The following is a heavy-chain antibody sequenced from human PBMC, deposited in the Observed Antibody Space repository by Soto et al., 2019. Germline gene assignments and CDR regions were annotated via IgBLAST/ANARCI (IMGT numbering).Heavy chain of an antibody. Sequence: SETLSLTCTVSGGSISSGGYYWSWIRQHPGKGLEWIGYIYYSGITYYNPSLKSRVTISVDTSKNQFSLKLSSVTAADTAVYYCARAPAAKDGYNILSCGQGTLVTVSS. V-gene: IGHV4-31*03. J-gene: IGHJ5*02. D-gene: IGHD5-12*01. CDR2: IYYSGIT. CDR3: ARAPAAKDGYNILS. CDR1: GGSISSGGYY.